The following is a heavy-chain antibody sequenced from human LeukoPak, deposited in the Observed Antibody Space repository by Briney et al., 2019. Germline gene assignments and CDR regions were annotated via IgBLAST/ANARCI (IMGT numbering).Heavy chain of an antibody. CDR2: INPNSGGT. D-gene: IGHD4-23*01. Sequence: ASVKVSCKASGYTFTGYYMHWVRQAPGQGLEWMGRINPNSGGTNYAQKFQGRVTMTRDTSISTAYMELSRLRSDDTAVYYCAREVRWRRRDYYYYGMDVWGQGTTVTVSS. V-gene: IGHV1-2*06. J-gene: IGHJ6*02. CDR3: AREVRWRRRDYYYYGMDV. CDR1: GYTFTGYY.